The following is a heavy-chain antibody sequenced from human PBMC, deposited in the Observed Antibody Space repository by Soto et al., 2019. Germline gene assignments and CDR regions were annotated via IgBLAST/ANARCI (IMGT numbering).Heavy chain of an antibody. CDR3: ARSVVGDLPDAFDF. D-gene: IGHD6-19*01. CDR1: GFTFSSYG. Sequence: GGSLRLSCAASGFTFSSYGMHWVRQAPGKGLEWVSGIWYDGRKKYDADSVKGRFTISRDNSKNTLYLQMNGLRAEDTAAYYCARSVVGDLPDAFDFWGQGTLVTVSS. CDR2: IWYDGRKK. V-gene: IGHV3-33*01. J-gene: IGHJ4*02.